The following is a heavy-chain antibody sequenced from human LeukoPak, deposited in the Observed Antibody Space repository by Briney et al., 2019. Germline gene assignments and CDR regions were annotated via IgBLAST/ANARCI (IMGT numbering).Heavy chain of an antibody. CDR3: AKERSPGYSSSWYPIDY. Sequence: GGSQRLSCAASGFTFSSYAMSWVRQAPGKGLEWVSAISGSGGSTYYADSVKGRFTISRDNSKNTLYLQMNSLRAEDTAVYYCAKERSPGYSSSWYPIDYWGQGTLVTVSS. V-gene: IGHV3-23*01. D-gene: IGHD6-13*01. CDR1: GFTFSSYA. CDR2: ISGSGGST. J-gene: IGHJ4*02.